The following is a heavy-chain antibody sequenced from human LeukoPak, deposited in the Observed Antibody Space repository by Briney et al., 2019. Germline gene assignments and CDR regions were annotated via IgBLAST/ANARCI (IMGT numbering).Heavy chain of an antibody. CDR2: INPNGGST. CDR3: ARAWEAVAGNYGVIDY. D-gene: IGHD4-17*01. Sequence: ASVKVSCKTSGYTFTSYFMFWVRQAPGQGLEWMGIINPNGGSTNFAQKFQGRVTMTRDMSTSTVYMELNSLRSEDTAVFYCARAWEAVAGNYGVIDYWGQGTLVTVSS. J-gene: IGHJ4*02. CDR1: GYTFTSYF. V-gene: IGHV1-46*01.